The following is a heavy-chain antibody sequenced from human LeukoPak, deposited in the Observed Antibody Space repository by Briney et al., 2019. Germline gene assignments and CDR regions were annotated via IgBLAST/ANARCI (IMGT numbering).Heavy chain of an antibody. J-gene: IGHJ6*02. CDR3: ARVRQLWLYYYYGMDV. Sequence: SETLSLTCTVSGGSISSSSYYWGWIRQPPGKGLEWIGSIYYSGSTNYNPSLKSRVTISVDTSKNQFSRKLSSVTAADTAVYYCARVRQLWLYYYYGMDVWGQGTTVTVSS. CDR1: GGSISSSSYY. D-gene: IGHD5-18*01. V-gene: IGHV4-39*07. CDR2: IYYSGST.